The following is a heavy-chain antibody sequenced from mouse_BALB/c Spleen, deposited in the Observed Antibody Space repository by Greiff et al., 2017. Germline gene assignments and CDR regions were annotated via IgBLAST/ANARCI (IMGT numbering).Heavy chain of an antibody. Sequence: EVHLVESGGGLVQPGGSRKLSCAASGFTFSSFGMHWVRQAPEKGLEWVAYISSGSSTIYYADTVKGRLTISRDNPKNTLFLQMTSLRSEDTAMYYCARSPYYYGSSLYAMDYWGQGTSVTVSS. CDR3: ARSPYYYGSSLYAMDY. CDR1: GFTFSSFG. J-gene: IGHJ4*01. D-gene: IGHD1-1*01. CDR2: ISSGSSTI. V-gene: IGHV5-17*02.